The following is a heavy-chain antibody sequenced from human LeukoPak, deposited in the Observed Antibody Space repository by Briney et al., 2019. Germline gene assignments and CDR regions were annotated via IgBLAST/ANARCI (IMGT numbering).Heavy chain of an antibody. Sequence: GGSLRLSCAASGFTFSSYEMNWVRQAPGKGLEWVSSSGSTIYYADSVKGRFTISRDNAKNSLYLQMNSLRAEDTAVYYCAELGITMIGGVWGKGTTVTISS. CDR1: GFTFSSYE. D-gene: IGHD3-10*02. CDR2: SSGSTI. V-gene: IGHV3-48*03. CDR3: AELGITMIGGV. J-gene: IGHJ6*04.